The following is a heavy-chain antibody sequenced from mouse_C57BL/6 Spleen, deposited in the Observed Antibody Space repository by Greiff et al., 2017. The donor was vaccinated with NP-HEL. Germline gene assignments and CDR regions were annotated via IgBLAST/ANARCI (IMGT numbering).Heavy chain of an antibody. CDR3: ARRPSGGYFDY. Sequence: EVHLVESGGGLVKPGGSLKLSCAASGFTFSSYTMSWVRQTPEKRLEWVATISGGGGNTYYPDSVKGRFTISRDNAKNTLYLQMSSLRSEDTALYYCARRPSGGYFDYWGQGTTLTVSS. J-gene: IGHJ2*01. D-gene: IGHD1-3*01. CDR1: GFTFSSYT. CDR2: ISGGGGNT. V-gene: IGHV5-9*01.